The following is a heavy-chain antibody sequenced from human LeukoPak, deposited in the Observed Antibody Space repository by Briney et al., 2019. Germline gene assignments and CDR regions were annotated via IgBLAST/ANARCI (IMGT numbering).Heavy chain of an antibody. D-gene: IGHD3-10*01. CDR3: ARELLWFGAPLDY. CDR1: GFTFSSYW. CDR2: IKQDGSEK. Sequence: GGSLRLSCAASGFTFSSYWMSWVRQAPGKGREWVANIKQDGSEKYYVDSVKGRFTISRDNAKNSLYLQMNSLRAEDTAVYYCARELLWFGAPLDYWGQGTLVTVSS. V-gene: IGHV3-7*01. J-gene: IGHJ4*02.